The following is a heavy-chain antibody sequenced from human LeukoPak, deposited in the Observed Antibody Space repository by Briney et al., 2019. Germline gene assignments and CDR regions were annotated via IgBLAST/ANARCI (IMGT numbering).Heavy chain of an antibody. J-gene: IGHJ4*02. D-gene: IGHD3-22*01. CDR1: GYTFTSYY. CDR2: IIPIFGTA. Sequence: SVKVSCKASGYTFTSYYMHWVRQAPGQGLEWMGGIIPIFGTANYAQKFQGRVTITADKSTSTAYMELSSLRSEDTAVYYCAATYYYDSSGYHWDYWGQGTLVTVSS. V-gene: IGHV1-69*06. CDR3: AATYYYDSSGYHWDY.